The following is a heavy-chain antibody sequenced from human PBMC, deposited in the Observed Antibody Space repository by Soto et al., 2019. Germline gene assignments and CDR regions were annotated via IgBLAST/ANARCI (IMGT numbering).Heavy chain of an antibody. CDR3: TRDRYANGY. CDR1: GGSISPYY. Sequence: KSSETLSLTCTVSGGSISPYYWSWIRQPPGKGLEWIGYIYYSGSTNYNPSLKSRVTMSLDTSKNQFSLRLSSVTAADTAVYYCTRDRYANGYWGQGTLVTVSS. CDR2: IYYSGST. D-gene: IGHD2-2*01. V-gene: IGHV4-59*01. J-gene: IGHJ4*02.